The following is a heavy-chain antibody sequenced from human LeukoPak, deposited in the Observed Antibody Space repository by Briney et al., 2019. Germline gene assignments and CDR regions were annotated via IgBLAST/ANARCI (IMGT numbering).Heavy chain of an antibody. CDR3: ARDGLRFSNYYGMDV. V-gene: IGHV3-11*01. CDR2: ISSSGSTI. CDR1: GFTFSDYY. J-gene: IGHJ6*02. D-gene: IGHD3-3*01. Sequence: PGGSLRLSCAASGFTFSDYYMSLIRQAPGKGLEWVSYISSSGSTIYYADSVKGRFTISRDNAKNSLYLQMNSLRAEDTAVYYCARDGLRFSNYYGMDVWGQGTTVTVSS.